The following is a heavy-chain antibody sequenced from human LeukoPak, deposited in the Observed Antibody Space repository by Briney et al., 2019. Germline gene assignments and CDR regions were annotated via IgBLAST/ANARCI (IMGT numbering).Heavy chain of an antibody. Sequence: ASVKVSCKASGYTFTGYYMHWVRQAPGQGLEWMGWINPNSGGTNYAQKFQGRVTMTRDTSISTACMELSRLRSDDTAVYYCARDRRYSGYDSESSTDYWGQGTLVTVSS. CDR1: GYTFTGYY. CDR2: INPNSGGT. V-gene: IGHV1-2*02. CDR3: ARDRRYSGYDSESSTDY. D-gene: IGHD5-12*01. J-gene: IGHJ4*02.